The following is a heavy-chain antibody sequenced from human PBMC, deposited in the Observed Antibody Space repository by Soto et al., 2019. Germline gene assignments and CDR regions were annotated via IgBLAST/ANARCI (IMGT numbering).Heavy chain of an antibody. CDR1: GGSISSGCYY. J-gene: IGHJ3*02. D-gene: IGHD1-7*01. CDR3: ARPETTDDAFDI. CDR2: IYYSGST. V-gene: IGHV4-31*03. Sequence: PSETLSLTCTVSGGSISSGCYYWSWIRQHPGKGLEWIGYIYYSGSTYYNPSLKSRVTISVDTSKNQFSLKLSSVTAADTAVYYCARPETTDDAFDIWGQGTMVTVSS.